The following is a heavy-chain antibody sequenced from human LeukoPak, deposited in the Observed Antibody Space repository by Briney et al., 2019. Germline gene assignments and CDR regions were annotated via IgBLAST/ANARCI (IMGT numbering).Heavy chain of an antibody. D-gene: IGHD5-12*01. CDR1: GFTFSSYA. CDR3: ARPLYSGYDIVAFDT. V-gene: IGHV4-34*01. Sequence: GSLRLSCAASGFTFSSYAMSWIRQPPGKGLEWIGEINHSGSTNYNPSLKSRVTISVDTSKNQFSLKLSSVTAADTAVYYCARPLYSGYDIVAFDTWGQGTMVTVSS. J-gene: IGHJ3*02. CDR2: INHSGST.